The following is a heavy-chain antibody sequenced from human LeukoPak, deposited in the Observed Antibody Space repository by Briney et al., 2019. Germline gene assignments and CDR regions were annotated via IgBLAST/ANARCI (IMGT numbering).Heavy chain of an antibody. D-gene: IGHD2-15*01. CDR3: ARDEWGGYCSGGSCYEAGSWSATFDY. Sequence: ASVKVSCKASGYTFTGYYMHWVRQAPGQGLEWMGWINPNSGGTSYAQKFQGRVTMTRDTSISTAYMELSRLRSDDTAVYYCARDEWGGYCSGGSCYEAGSWSATFDYWGQGTLVTVSS. J-gene: IGHJ4*02. V-gene: IGHV1-2*02. CDR1: GYTFTGYY. CDR2: INPNSGGT.